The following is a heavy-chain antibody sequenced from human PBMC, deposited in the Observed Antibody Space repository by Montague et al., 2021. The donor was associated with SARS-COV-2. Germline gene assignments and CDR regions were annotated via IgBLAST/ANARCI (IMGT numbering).Heavy chain of an antibody. Sequence: SLRLSCAASGFTFNNYAMHWVRQAPGKGLEWVAIISYDGSNKYYADSVKGRFAISRDNSKNTLYLQMNSLRAEDTAVYYCVRASLIKARIAVAGTTVYWGQGTLVTIPS. J-gene: IGHJ4*02. CDR3: VRASLIKARIAVAGTTVY. V-gene: IGHV3-30*09. D-gene: IGHD6-19*01. CDR1: GFTFNNYA. CDR2: ISYDGSNK.